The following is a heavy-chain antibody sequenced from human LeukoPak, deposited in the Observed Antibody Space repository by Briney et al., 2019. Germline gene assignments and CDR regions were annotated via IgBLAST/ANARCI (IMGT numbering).Heavy chain of an antibody. J-gene: IGHJ3*02. CDR2: IYTSGST. D-gene: IGHD3-22*01. Sequence: PSETLSLTCSVSGYSINSGYYWSWIRQPAGKGLEWIGRIYTSGSTNYNPSLKSRVTISVDTSKNQFSLKLTSVTAADTAVYYCARGPYKYDGSGAFDIWGQGTMVTVSS. CDR1: GYSINSGYY. CDR3: ARGPYKYDGSGAFDI. V-gene: IGHV4-61*02.